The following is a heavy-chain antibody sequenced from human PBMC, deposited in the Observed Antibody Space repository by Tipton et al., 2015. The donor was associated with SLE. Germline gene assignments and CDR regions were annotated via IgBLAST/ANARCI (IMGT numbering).Heavy chain of an antibody. D-gene: IGHD3-3*01. CDR1: GDSINSKTYY. CDR3: ASVDYDFWTSYSPFGY. V-gene: IGHV4-39*07. J-gene: IGHJ4*02. Sequence: TLSLTCRVSGDSINSKTYYWGWIRQPPGKGLEWIVSIYDNADTYYNPSLKSRVTMSLDTSKNQISLRLTSVTAADTAIYYCASVDYDFWTSYSPFGYWGQGALVPVAS. CDR2: IYDNADT.